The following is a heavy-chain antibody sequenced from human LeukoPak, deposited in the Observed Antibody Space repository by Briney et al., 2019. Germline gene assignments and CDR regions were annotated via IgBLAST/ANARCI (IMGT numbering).Heavy chain of an antibody. Sequence: SETLSLTCTDSGVSISNSGFHWGWIRQAPGKGLEWIGSIHYGGSTYYSPSLKSRLTISIDTSKSQFSLKLSSMTAADAALYYCASCGGTIFPCDYWGLGPLVTVSS. V-gene: IGHV4-39*01. D-gene: IGHD3-3*01. CDR2: IHYGGST. CDR3: ASCGGTIFPCDY. J-gene: IGHJ4*02. CDR1: GVSISNSGFH.